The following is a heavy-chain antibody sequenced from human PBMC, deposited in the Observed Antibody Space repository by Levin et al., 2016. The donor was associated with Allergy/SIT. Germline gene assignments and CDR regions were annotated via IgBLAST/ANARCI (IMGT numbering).Heavy chain of an antibody. CDR3: TSPVGYDSSGDYYYYGMDV. CDR2: IRSKANSYAT. Sequence: WIRQPPGKGLEWVGRIRSKANSYATAYAASVKGRFTISRDDSKNTAYLQMNSLKTEDTAVYYCTSPVGYDSSGDYYYYGMDVWGQGTTVTVSS. D-gene: IGHD3-22*01. V-gene: IGHV3-73*01. J-gene: IGHJ6*02.